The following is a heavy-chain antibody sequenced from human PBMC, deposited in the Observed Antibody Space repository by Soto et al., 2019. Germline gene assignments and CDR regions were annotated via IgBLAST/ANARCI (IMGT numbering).Heavy chain of an antibody. CDR3: AKDLRCSGGSCYSFAFDY. D-gene: IGHD2-15*01. CDR2: ISGSGGST. J-gene: IGHJ4*02. V-gene: IGHV3-23*01. Sequence: EVQLLESGGGWVQPGGSLRLSCAASGFTFSSYALGWVRQAPGKGLEWVSAISGSGGSTYYADSVKGRFTISRDNSKNTLYLQMNSLRAEDTAVYYCAKDLRCSGGSCYSFAFDYWCQGPLVTVSS. CDR1: GFTFSSYA.